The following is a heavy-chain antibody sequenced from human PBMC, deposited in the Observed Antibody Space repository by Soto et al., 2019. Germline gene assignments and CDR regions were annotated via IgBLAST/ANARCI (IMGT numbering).Heavy chain of an antibody. CDR3: ARPKTRWLQHFDY. CDR1: GYTFTSYD. V-gene: IGHV1-8*01. CDR2: MNPNSGNT. Sequence: ASVKVSCKASGYTFTSYDINWVRQATGQGLEWMGWMNPNSGNTGYAQKFQGRVTMTRNTSISTAYMELSSLRSEDTAVYYCARPKTRWLQHFDYWGQGTLVTVSS. J-gene: IGHJ4*02. D-gene: IGHD5-12*01.